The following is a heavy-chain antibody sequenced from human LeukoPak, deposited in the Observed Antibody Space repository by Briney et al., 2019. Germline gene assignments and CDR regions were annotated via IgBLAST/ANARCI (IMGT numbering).Heavy chain of an antibody. CDR2: IRYDGSNK. Sequence: GGSLRLSCAASGFTFSSYGMHWVRQAPGKGLEWVAFIRYDGSNKYYADSVKGRFSISRDNSKNTLYLQMNSLRAEDTAVYYCAKEGWTAPYAFDIWGQGTMVTVSS. D-gene: IGHD5-18*01. V-gene: IGHV3-30*02. CDR1: GFTFSSYG. J-gene: IGHJ3*02. CDR3: AKEGWTAPYAFDI.